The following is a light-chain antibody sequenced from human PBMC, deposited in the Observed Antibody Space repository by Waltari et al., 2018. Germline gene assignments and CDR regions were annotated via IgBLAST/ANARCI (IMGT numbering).Light chain of an antibody. CDR3: TSYRSTNTRVI. CDR2: DVS. CDR1: NGDVGGYYY. J-gene: IGLJ2*01. V-gene: IGLV2-14*03. Sequence: QSALTQPASVSGSPGQSITISCTGINGDVGGYYYVSWYQQYPGKAPKLLIYDVSHRPSGVSSRFSASKSGNTASLTISGLQTEDEADYYCTSYRSTNTRVIFGGGTKLAVL.